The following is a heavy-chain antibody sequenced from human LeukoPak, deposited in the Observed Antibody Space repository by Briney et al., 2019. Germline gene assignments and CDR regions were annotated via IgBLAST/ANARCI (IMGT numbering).Heavy chain of an antibody. CDR1: GYTFTSYY. Sequence: ASVKVSCKAPGYTFTSYYMHWVRQAPGQGLEWMGIINPSGGSTSYAQKFQGRVTMTRDTSTSTVYMELSSLRSEDTAVYYCARSAYCGGDCYLSYFDYWGQGTLVTVSS. D-gene: IGHD2-21*02. CDR2: INPSGGST. CDR3: ARSAYCGGDCYLSYFDY. J-gene: IGHJ4*02. V-gene: IGHV1-46*01.